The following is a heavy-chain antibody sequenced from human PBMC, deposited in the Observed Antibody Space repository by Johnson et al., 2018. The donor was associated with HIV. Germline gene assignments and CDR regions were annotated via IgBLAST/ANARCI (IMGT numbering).Heavy chain of an antibody. V-gene: IGHV3-NL1*01. J-gene: IGHJ3*02. CDR1: GFTFDDYA. Sequence: QVQLVESGGVVVQPGGSLRLSCAASGFTFDDYAMHWVRQAPGKGLEWVSVIYSGGSTYYADSVKGRFTISRDNSKNTLYLQMNSLRVEDTAVYYCATCSDQVLLGGDAFDIWGQGTMVTVSS. CDR2: IYSGGST. CDR3: ATCSDQVLLGGDAFDI. D-gene: IGHD3-16*01.